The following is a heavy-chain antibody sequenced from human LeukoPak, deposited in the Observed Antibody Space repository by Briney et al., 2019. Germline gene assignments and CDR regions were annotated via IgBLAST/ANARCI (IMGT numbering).Heavy chain of an antibody. J-gene: IGHJ3*02. CDR1: GFTFSTYA. Sequence: GGSLRLSCAASGFTFSTYAMHWVRQAPGKGLEWVSVIAFDGSKKYYADSVTGRFTISRDNAKNSLHLQMNNLRAEDTAVYYCARDYIAILGRNAFDIWGQGTMVTVSS. V-gene: IGHV3-30*04. CDR2: IAFDGSKK. D-gene: IGHD4-11*01. CDR3: ARDYIAILGRNAFDI.